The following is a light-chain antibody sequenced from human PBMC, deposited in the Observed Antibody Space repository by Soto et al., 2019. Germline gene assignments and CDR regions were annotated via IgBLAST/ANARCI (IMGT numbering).Light chain of an antibody. CDR1: QSVSSSY. CDR3: QQDGSSPPT. V-gene: IGKV3-20*01. Sequence: EIVLTQSPGTLSLSPGERATLSCRASQSVSSSYLAWYQQKPGQAPRLLIYGASSSATGIPNRFSGSGSETDCTLTISRLEPEDFAVYYCQQDGSSPPTFGQGTKVEIK. CDR2: GAS. J-gene: IGKJ1*01.